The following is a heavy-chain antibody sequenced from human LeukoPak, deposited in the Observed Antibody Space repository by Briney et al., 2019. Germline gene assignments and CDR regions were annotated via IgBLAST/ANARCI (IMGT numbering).Heavy chain of an antibody. CDR2: ISWNSGSI. J-gene: IGHJ6*02. CDR3: AKDIARYYYYYGMDV. Sequence: GRSLRLSCAASGFTFDDYAMHWVRQAPGKGLEWVSGISWNSGSIGYADSVKGRSTISRDNAKNSLYLQMNSLRAEDTALYYCAKDIARYYYYYGMDVWGQGTTVTVSS. V-gene: IGHV3-9*01. CDR1: GFTFDDYA.